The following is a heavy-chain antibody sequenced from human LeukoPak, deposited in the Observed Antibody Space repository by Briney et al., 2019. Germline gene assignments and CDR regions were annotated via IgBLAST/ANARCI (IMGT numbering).Heavy chain of an antibody. D-gene: IGHD3-22*01. Sequence: GGSLRLSCAASGFSFSNCSMNWVRQAPGKGLEWVSTITGSGGYTYYADSVKGRFTISRDNSKNTLFLRMNSLRAEDTAVYFCAKQSLYDSSGHFHYWGQGTLVTVSS. CDR2: ITGSGGYT. V-gene: IGHV3-23*01. J-gene: IGHJ4*02. CDR1: GFSFSNCS. CDR3: AKQSLYDSSGHFHY.